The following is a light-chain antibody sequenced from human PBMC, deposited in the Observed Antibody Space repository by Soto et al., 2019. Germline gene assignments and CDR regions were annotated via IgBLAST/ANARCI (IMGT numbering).Light chain of an antibody. Sequence: DIQMTQSPSSLSASVGDRVTITCQASQDIGNYLNWYQQRPGKAPKLLILDASSLDTGVPSRFSGSGSGTDFTCTISSLQSDDIATYYCQQYYNVPITFGQGTRLDIK. CDR2: DAS. CDR1: QDIGNY. V-gene: IGKV1-33*01. CDR3: QQYYNVPIT. J-gene: IGKJ5*01.